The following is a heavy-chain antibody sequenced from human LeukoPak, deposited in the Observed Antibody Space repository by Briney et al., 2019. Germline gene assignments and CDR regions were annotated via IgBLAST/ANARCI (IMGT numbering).Heavy chain of an antibody. CDR3: ARDRGIAVAVLYYYYYMDV. CDR2: ISSSSSYI. D-gene: IGHD6-19*01. V-gene: IGHV3-21*04. Sequence: GGSLRLSCAASGFTFSSYSMNWVRQAPGKGLEWVSSISSSSSYIYYADSVKGRFTISRDNAKNSLYLQMNSLRAEDTALYYCARDRGIAVAVLYYYYYMDVWGKGTTVTVSS. CDR1: GFTFSSYS. J-gene: IGHJ6*03.